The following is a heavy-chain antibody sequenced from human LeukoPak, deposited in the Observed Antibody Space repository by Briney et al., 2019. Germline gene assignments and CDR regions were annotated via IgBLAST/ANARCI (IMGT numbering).Heavy chain of an antibody. CDR3: AKAPRGYYDSSSMFDY. D-gene: IGHD3-22*01. V-gene: IGHV3-73*01. CDR1: GFTFSGSA. Sequence: PGGSLRLSCAASGFTFSGSALHWVRQASGKGLEWVGRIRSTANGYATAYAASVRGRFTISRDDSKNTAYLQMNSLKTEDTAVYYCAKAPRGYYDSSSMFDYWGQGTLVTVSS. CDR2: IRSTANGYAT. J-gene: IGHJ4*02.